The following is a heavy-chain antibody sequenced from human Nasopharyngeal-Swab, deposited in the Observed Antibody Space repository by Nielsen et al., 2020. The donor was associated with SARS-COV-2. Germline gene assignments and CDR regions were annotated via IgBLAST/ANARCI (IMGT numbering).Heavy chain of an antibody. J-gene: IGHJ3*02. CDR2: IIPIFGTA. V-gene: IGHV1-69*01. Sequence: WVLQAPGQGLEWVGGIIPIFGTANYAQKFQGRITITADESTSTAYMELSSLRSEDTAVYYCARGFWGRTTGTKRYDAFDIWGQGTMVTVSS. CDR3: ARGFWGRTTGTKRYDAFDI. D-gene: IGHD1-1*01.